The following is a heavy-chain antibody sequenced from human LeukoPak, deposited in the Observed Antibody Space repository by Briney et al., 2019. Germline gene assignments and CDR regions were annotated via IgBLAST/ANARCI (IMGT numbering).Heavy chain of an antibody. CDR1: GGSISSYY. Sequence: SETLSLTCTVSGGSISSYYWSWIRQPPGKGLGWIGYIYYSGSTNYNPSLKSRVTISVDTSKNQFSLKLSSVTAADTAVYYCAREGGGQPGPALPFDYWGQGTLVTVS. CDR2: IYYSGST. V-gene: IGHV4-59*01. CDR3: AREGGGQPGPALPFDY. D-gene: IGHD2-2*01. J-gene: IGHJ4*02.